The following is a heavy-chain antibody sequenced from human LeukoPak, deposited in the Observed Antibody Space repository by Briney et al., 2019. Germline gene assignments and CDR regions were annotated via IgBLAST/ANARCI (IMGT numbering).Heavy chain of an antibody. D-gene: IGHD5-18*01. CDR2: ISSSGSTI. J-gene: IGHJ4*02. CDR3: ARAKWRRYSYYYFDY. Sequence: GGSLRLSCAASGFTFSDYYMSWIRQAPGKGLEWVSYISSSGSTIYYADSVKGRFTISRDNAKNSLYLQMNSLRAEDTAVYYCARAKWRRYSYYYFDYWGQGTLVTVSS. V-gene: IGHV3-11*04. CDR1: GFTFSDYY.